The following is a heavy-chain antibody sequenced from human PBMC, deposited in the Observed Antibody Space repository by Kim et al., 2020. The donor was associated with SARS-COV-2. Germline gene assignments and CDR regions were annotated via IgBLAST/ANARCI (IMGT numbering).Heavy chain of an antibody. D-gene: IGHD3-22*01. J-gene: IGHJ4*02. V-gene: IGHV4-39*01. Sequence: KSRVTISVDTSKNQFSLKLSSVTAADTAVYYCARRVGYYYDSSGYYPFDYWGQGTLVTVSS. CDR3: ARRVGYYYDSSGYYPFDY.